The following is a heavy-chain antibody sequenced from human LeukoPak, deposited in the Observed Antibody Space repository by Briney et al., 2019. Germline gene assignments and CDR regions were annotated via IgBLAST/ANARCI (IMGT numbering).Heavy chain of an antibody. Sequence: GGSLRLSCAASGFTFSSYGMHWVRQAPGKGLEWVAVISYDGSNKYYADSVKGRFTISRDNSKNTLYLQMNSLRAEDTAVYYCVKSSPIVLMVYAIFLYFDYWGQGTLVTVSS. J-gene: IGHJ4*02. V-gene: IGHV3-30*18. D-gene: IGHD2-8*01. CDR3: VKSSPIVLMVYAIFLYFDY. CDR1: GFTFSSYG. CDR2: ISYDGSNK.